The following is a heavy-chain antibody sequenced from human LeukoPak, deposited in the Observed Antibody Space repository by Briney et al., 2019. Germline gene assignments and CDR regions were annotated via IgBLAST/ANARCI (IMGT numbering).Heavy chain of an antibody. V-gene: IGHV1-69*05. CDR2: IIPIFGTA. J-gene: IGHJ5*02. Sequence: SVKVSCKASGGTFSSYAISWVRQAPGQGLEWMGGIIPIFGTANYAQKFQGRVTITTDESTSTAYMELSSLRSEDTAVYYCARGRGYDFWSGSNWFDPWGQGTLVTVSS. CDR3: ARGRGYDFWSGSNWFDP. CDR1: GGTFSSYA. D-gene: IGHD3-3*01.